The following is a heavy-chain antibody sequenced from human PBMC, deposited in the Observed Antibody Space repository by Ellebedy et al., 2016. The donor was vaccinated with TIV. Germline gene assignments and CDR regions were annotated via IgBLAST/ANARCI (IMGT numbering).Heavy chain of an antibody. CDR3: ARPLANDDAFDI. Sequence: GESLKISXKGSGYSFTSYWISWVRQMPGKGLEWMGRIDPSDSYTNYSPSFQGHVTISADKSISTAYLQWSSLKASDTAMYYCARPLANDDAFDIWGQGTMVTVSS. V-gene: IGHV5-10-1*01. CDR2: IDPSDSYT. CDR1: GYSFTSYW. D-gene: IGHD4/OR15-4a*01. J-gene: IGHJ3*02.